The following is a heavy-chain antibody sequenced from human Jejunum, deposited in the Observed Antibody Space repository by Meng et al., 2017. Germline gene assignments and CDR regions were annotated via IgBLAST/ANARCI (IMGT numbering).Heavy chain of an antibody. CDR2: IGGSGHPT. CDR3: AKDPNGNYIGAFDS. V-gene: IGHV3-23*01. J-gene: IGHJ3*01. Sequence: GGSLRLSCAASGFTFSNYAVTWVRQAPGKGLEWVSAIGGSGHPTEYADSVKGRFTISRDNSKNTLYLQMNSVRAEDTALYYCAKDPNGNYIGAFDSWGPGTMVTVS. CDR1: GFTFSNYA. D-gene: IGHD4-11*01.